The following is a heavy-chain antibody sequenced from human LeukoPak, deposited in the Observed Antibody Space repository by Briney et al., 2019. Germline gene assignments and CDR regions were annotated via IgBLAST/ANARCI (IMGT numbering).Heavy chain of an antibody. CDR3: ARGIAAAGTDY. CDR2: IYHSGST. D-gene: IGHD6-13*01. CDR1: GYSISSGYY. V-gene: IGHV4-38-2*02. Sequence: SETLSLTRTVSGYSISSGYYWGWIRQPPGKGLEWIGSIYHSGSTYYNPSLKSRVTISVDTSKNQFSLKLSSVTAADTAVYYCARGIAAAGTDYWGQGTLVTVSS. J-gene: IGHJ4*02.